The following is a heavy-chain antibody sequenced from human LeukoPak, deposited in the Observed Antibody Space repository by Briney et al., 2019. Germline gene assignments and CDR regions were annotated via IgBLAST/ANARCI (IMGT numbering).Heavy chain of an antibody. CDR1: GFSVSSGYC. J-gene: IGHJ3*02. D-gene: IGHD6-19*01. V-gene: IGHV4-38-2*01. CDR2: INHSGST. CDR3: ARRMAGATTDAFDI. Sequence: SETLSLTCAVSGFSVSSGYCWGWIRQPPGKGLEWIGTINHSGSTFYNPSLKSRVTTSVDTSKNQFSLRLSSVTAADTAVYYCARRMAGATTDAFDIWGQGTMVTVSS.